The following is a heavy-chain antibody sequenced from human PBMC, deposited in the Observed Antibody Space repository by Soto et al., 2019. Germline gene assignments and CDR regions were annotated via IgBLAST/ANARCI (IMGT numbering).Heavy chain of an antibody. V-gene: IGHV3-30*18. J-gene: IGHJ6*02. CDR3: AKDKRGHSYGPNYYYGMDV. D-gene: IGHD5-18*01. Sequence: PGGSLRLSFAPSEFTFSSYAMHWARQAPGKGLEGVAVISYDGSNKYYADSVKGRFTISRDNSKNTLYLQMNSLRAEDTAVYYCAKDKRGHSYGPNYYYGMDVWGQGTTVTVSS. CDR2: ISYDGSNK. CDR1: EFTFSSYA.